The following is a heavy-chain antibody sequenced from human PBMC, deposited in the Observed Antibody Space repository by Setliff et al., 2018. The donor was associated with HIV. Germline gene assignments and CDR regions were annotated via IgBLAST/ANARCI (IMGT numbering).Heavy chain of an antibody. J-gene: IGHJ6*03. V-gene: IGHV5-51*01. Sequence: GESLKISCKSSGYSFTNYWIGWVRQMPGKGLELLGTIYPGDSDTRYSPSFQGQVTISADKSISTAYLQWSSLKASDTAMYYCARHGSYDYYYYYMDVWGKGTTVTVSS. CDR1: GYSFTNYW. CDR3: ARHGSYDYYYYYMDV. CDR2: IYPGDSDT. D-gene: IGHD3-22*01.